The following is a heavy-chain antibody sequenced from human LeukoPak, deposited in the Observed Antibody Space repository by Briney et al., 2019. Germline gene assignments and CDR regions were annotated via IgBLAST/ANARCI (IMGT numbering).Heavy chain of an antibody. Sequence: SVKVSCKASGGTFSSYAISWVRQAPGQGLEWMGGIIPIFGTANYAQKFQGRVTITADESTSTAYMELSSLRSEDTAVYYRAREGCSSTSCYASGAFDIWGQGTMVTVSS. V-gene: IGHV1-69*13. D-gene: IGHD2-2*01. CDR3: AREGCSSTSCYASGAFDI. J-gene: IGHJ3*02. CDR1: GGTFSSYA. CDR2: IIPIFGTA.